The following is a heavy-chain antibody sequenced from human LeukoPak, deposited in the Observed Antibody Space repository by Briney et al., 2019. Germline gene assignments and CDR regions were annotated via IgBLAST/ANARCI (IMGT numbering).Heavy chain of an antibody. V-gene: IGHV4-39*01. CDR3: ARTLLGRLFDY. J-gene: IGHJ4*02. CDR2: VFYSGDT. CDR1: GGSISSRSYF. Sequence: SETLSLTCTVSGGSISSRSYFWGWIRQPPGKGLECIGSVFYSGDTYYNPSLKSRVTMSVDTSKNQFSLKVSSVTAADTAVYYCARTLLGRLFDYWGQGTLVTVSS. D-gene: IGHD2-8*02.